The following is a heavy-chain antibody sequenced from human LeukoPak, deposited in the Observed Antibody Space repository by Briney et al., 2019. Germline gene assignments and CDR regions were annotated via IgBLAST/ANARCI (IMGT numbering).Heavy chain of an antibody. CDR3: ARGYGDYVSAPLFYDY. CDR1: GGSFSGYY. V-gene: IGHV4-34*01. D-gene: IGHD4-17*01. Sequence: SETLSLTCAVYGGSFSGYYWSWVRQPPGKGVEWIGEINHSGSTNYNPSLKSRVTISVDTSKNQFSLKLSSVTAADTAVYYCARGYGDYVSAPLFYDYWGQGTLVTVSS. CDR2: INHSGST. J-gene: IGHJ4*02.